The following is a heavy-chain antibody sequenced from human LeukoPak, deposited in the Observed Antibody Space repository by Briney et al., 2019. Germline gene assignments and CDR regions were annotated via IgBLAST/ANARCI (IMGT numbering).Heavy chain of an antibody. CDR2: ISYDGSNK. CDR1: GFTFSSYA. J-gene: IGHJ6*03. V-gene: IGHV3-30*01. CDR3: ARMYCSSTSCPYYMDV. D-gene: IGHD2-2*01. Sequence: PGGSLRLSCAASGFTFSSYAMHWVRQAPGKGLELVAVISYDGSNKYYADSVKGRFTISRDNSKNTLYLQMNSLRAEDTAVYYCARMYCSSTSCPYYMDVWGKGTTVTVSS.